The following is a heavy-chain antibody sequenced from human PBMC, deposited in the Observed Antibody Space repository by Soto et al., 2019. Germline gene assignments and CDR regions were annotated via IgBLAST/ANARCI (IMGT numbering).Heavy chain of an antibody. V-gene: IGHV3-33*06. CDR3: AKDTRRKYCTSASCFRAPGTALDI. CDR1: GFTFSSYG. CDR2: IWFDGSNK. D-gene: IGHD2-2*01. J-gene: IGHJ3*02. Sequence: QVQLVESGGGVVQPGRSLRLSCAASGFTFSSYGMHWVRQAPGKGLEWVAVIWFDGSNKDYADSLKGRFTISRDNSKNTPYLQMNSLRAEDTGVYYCAKDTRRKYCTSASCFRAPGTALDIWGHGTMVTVSS.